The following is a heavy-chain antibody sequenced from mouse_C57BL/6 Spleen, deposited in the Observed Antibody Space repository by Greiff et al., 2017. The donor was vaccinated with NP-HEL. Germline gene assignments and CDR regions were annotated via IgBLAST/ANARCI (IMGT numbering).Heavy chain of an antibody. CDR3: AILQQNY. Sequence: QVQLKQPGAELVRPGTSVKLSCKASGYTFTSYWMHWVKQRPGQGLEWIGVIDPSDSYTNYNQKFKGKATLTVDTSSSTAYMQLSSLTSEDSAVYYCAILQQNYWGQGTTLTVSS. CDR1: GYTFTSYW. D-gene: IGHD6-1*01. V-gene: IGHV1-59*01. J-gene: IGHJ2*01. CDR2: IDPSDSYT.